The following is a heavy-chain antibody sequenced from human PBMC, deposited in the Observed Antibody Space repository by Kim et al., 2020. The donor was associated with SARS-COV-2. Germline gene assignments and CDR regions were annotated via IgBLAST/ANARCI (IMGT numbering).Heavy chain of an antibody. V-gene: IGHV3-30*18. CDR1: GFTFSSYG. CDR3: AKVEKYSSSWYGDYYYYYGVDV. Sequence: GGSLRLSCAASGFTFSSYGMHWVRQAPGKGLEWVAVISYDGSNKYYADSVKGRFTISRDNSKNTLYLQMNSLRAEDTAVYYCAKVEKYSSSWYGDYYYYYGVDVWGRGSTVAVTS. J-gene: IGHJ6*02. D-gene: IGHD6-13*01. CDR2: ISYDGSNK.